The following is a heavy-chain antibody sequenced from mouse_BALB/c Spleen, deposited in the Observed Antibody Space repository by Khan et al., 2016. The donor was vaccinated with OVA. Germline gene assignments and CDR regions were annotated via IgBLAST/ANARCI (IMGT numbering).Heavy chain of an antibody. CDR3: TRSPLYDGNSNQAWFAY. Sequence: QVQLQQPGAELVKPGASVKLSCKASGYTFTNFYMYWVRQRPGQGLEWIGQINPTTGGTNFNEKFKTKATLTVDKSSSTAYMQLSSLTSEDSAGYDCTRSPLYDGNSNQAWFAYWGQGTLVTVSA. CDR1: GYTFTNFY. CDR2: INPTTGGT. J-gene: IGHJ3*01. V-gene: IGHV1S81*02. D-gene: IGHD2-1*01.